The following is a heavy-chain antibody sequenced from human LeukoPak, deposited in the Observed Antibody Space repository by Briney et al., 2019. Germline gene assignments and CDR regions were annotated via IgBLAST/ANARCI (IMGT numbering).Heavy chain of an antibody. CDR3: ARAPALRGMDV. V-gene: IGHV3-74*01. J-gene: IGHJ6*02. Sequence: GGSPRLSCAASGFTFSSYWMHWVRHAPGKGLVWVSRINSDGSSTSYADSVKGRFTISRDNAKNTLYLQMNSLRAEDTAVYYCARAPALRGMDVWGQGTTVTVSS. CDR1: GFTFSSYW. CDR2: INSDGSST.